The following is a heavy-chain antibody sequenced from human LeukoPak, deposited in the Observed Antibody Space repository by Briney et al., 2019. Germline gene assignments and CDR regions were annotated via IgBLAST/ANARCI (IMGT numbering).Heavy chain of an antibody. CDR3: VREDTPATANY. J-gene: IGHJ4*02. Sequence: GGSLRLSCAASGFTFSSYGMHWVRQAPGKGLEWVAVIWYDGSNKYYADSVTGRFTISRDNSKDTLFLQMHSLRPGDTAVYYCVREDTPATANYWGQGTLVTISS. V-gene: IGHV3-33*01. D-gene: IGHD2-21*02. CDR1: GFTFSSYG. CDR2: IWYDGSNK.